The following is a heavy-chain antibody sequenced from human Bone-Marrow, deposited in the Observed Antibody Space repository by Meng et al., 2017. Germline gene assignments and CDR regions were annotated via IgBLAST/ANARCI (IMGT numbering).Heavy chain of an antibody. J-gene: IGHJ4*02. V-gene: IGHV3-21*01. D-gene: IGHD3-10*01. CDR2: ITGSSRYI. CDR1: GFTFSSYT. Sequence: LSLTCAASGFTFSSYTMNWVRQAPGKGLEWVSYITGSSRYISYADSVKGRFTISRDNAKNSLYLQMNSLRVEDTARYYCALGSARNPFDYWGQGTLVTVSS. CDR3: ALGSARNPFDY.